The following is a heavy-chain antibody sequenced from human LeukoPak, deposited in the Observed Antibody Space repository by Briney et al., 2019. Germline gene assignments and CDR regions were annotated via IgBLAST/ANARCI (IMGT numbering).Heavy chain of an antibody. CDR3: ARAQPDYYDSSGYYPI. D-gene: IGHD3-22*01. V-gene: IGHV4-30-2*05. Sequence: SETLSLTCAVSGGSISSGGYSWSWIRQPPGKGLEWIGYIYYSGSTYYNPSLKSRVTISVDTSKNQFSLKLSSVTAADTAVYYCARAQPDYYDSSGYYPIWGQGTMVTVSS. CDR1: GGSISSGGYS. CDR2: IYYSGST. J-gene: IGHJ3*02.